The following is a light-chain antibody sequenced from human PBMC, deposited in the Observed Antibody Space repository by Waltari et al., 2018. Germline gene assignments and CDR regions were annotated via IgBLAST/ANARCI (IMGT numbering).Light chain of an antibody. CDR3: QQYNNWPPWT. V-gene: IGKV3-15*01. J-gene: IGKJ1*01. CDR2: GAS. Sequence: EIVMTQSPATLSVSPGERATLSCRASQRVRNNLVWYQQKPGQAPSLLIYGASTRVTGIPARFSGSGSGTEFTLTISSLQSEDFAVYYCQQYNNWPPWTFGQGTKVEIK. CDR1: QRVRNN.